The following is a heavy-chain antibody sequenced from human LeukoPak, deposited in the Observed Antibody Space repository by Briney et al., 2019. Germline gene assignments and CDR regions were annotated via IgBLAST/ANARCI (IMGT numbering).Heavy chain of an antibody. CDR2: ISSSGTTI. D-gene: IGHD2-2*01. V-gene: IGHV3-48*04. CDR1: GFTFSSYS. CDR3: ARRYCSSTSCYGRDDAFDI. J-gene: IGHJ3*02. Sequence: SGGSLRLSCAASGFTFSSYSMNWVRQAPGKGLEWVSYISSSGTTIYYADSVKGRFTISRDNAKNSLYLQMNSLRAEDTAVYYCARRYCSSTSCYGRDDAFDIWGQGTMVTVSS.